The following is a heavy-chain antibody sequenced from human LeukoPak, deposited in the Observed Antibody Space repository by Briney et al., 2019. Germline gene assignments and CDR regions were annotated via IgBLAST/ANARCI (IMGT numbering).Heavy chain of an antibody. CDR2: IYYSGST. V-gene: IGHV4-39*07. CDR3: ARVGGDYDGGYFDY. CDR1: GGSISSNSYY. J-gene: IGHJ4*02. Sequence: PSQTLSLTCTVSGGSISSNSYYWGWIRQPPGRGLEWIGSIYYSGSTYYNPSLKSRVTISVDTSKNQFSLKLSSVTAADTAVYYCARVGGDYDGGYFDYWGQGTLVTVSS. D-gene: IGHD4-17*01.